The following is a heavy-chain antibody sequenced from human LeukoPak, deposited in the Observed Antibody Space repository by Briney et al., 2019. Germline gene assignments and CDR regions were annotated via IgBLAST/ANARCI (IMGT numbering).Heavy chain of an antibody. Sequence: GGSLRLSCAASGFTFSSYSMNWVRQAPGKGLEWVSYISSSSTTIYYADSVKGQFTISRDNAKNSLYLQMNSLRAEDTAVYYCASDYYGSGSYYNSDYWGQGTLVTVSS. D-gene: IGHD3-10*01. V-gene: IGHV3-48*01. CDR1: GFTFSSYS. CDR3: ASDYYGSGSYYNSDY. CDR2: ISSSSTTI. J-gene: IGHJ4*02.